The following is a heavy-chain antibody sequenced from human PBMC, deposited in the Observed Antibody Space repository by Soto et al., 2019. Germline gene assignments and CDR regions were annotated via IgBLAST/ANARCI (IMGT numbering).Heavy chain of an antibody. CDR1: GFMFSSFG. CDR3: ARDYFGSGSYISDY. D-gene: IGHD3-10*01. V-gene: IGHV3-33*01. J-gene: IGHJ4*02. Sequence: GGSLRLSCAASGFMFSSFGMHWVRQAPGKGLEWVAVIWSDGSKKYHADSVKGRFTISRDNSENTLYLQMNSLRAEDTAVYYCARDYFGSGSYISDYWGQGTLVTVSS. CDR2: IWSDGSKK.